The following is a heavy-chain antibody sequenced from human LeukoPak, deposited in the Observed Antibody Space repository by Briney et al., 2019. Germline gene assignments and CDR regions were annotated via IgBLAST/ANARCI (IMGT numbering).Heavy chain of an antibody. CDR2: MYYSGST. V-gene: IGHV4-31*03. D-gene: IGHD3-10*01. CDR1: GGSISSGGYY. J-gene: IGHJ4*02. CDR3: ARAFGSDRWFDY. Sequence: SETLSLTCTVSGGSISSGGYYWSWIRQHPGKGLEWIGYMYYSGSTYYNPSLKSRVTISVDTSKNQLSLKLSSVTAADTAVYYCARAFGSDRWFDYWGQGTLVTVSS.